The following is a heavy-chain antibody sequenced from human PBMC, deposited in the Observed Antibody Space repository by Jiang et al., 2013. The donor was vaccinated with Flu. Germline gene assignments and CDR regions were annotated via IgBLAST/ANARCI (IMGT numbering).Heavy chain of an antibody. CDR1: GGTFSSYT. CDR2: IIPILGIA. D-gene: IGHD3-9*01. V-gene: IGHV1-69*04. Sequence: SGAEVKKPGSSVKVSCKASGGTFSSYTISWVRQAPGQGLEWMGRIIPILGIANYAQKFQGRVTITADKSTSTAYMELSSLRSEDTAVYYCARQYYDILTGLYYYGMDVWGQGTTVTVSS. CDR3: ARQYYDILTGLYYYGMDV. J-gene: IGHJ6*02.